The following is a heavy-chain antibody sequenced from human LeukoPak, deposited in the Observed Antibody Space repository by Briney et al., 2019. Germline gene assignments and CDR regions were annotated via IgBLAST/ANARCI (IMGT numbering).Heavy chain of an antibody. CDR1: GFTFSDHY. J-gene: IGHJ4*02. Sequence: GGSLRLSCAAPGFTFSDHYMSWIRQAPGQGLEWVSYITSISTTIYYADSVKGRFTISRDNSKNTLYLQMNSLRAEDTAVYYCAKGTGNIVATIDYWGQGTLVTVSS. CDR3: AKGTGNIVATIDY. CDR2: ITSISTTI. D-gene: IGHD5-12*01. V-gene: IGHV3-11*04.